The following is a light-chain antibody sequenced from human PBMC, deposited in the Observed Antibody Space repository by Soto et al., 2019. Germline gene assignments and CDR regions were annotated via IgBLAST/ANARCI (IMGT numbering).Light chain of an antibody. V-gene: IGLV2-8*01. J-gene: IGLJ2*01. CDR2: EVS. CDR3: SSYAGSNNVV. CDR1: SSDVGGYNY. Sequence: QSALTQPPSASGSPGQSVTISCTGTSSDVGGYNYVSWYQQHTDKAPKLMIYEVSKRPSGVPDRFSGSKSGNTASLTVSGLQAEDEADYYCSSYAGSNNVVFGGGTQLTVL.